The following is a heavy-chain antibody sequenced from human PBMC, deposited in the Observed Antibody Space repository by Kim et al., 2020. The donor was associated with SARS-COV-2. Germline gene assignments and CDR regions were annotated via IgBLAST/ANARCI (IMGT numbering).Heavy chain of an antibody. J-gene: IGHJ6*02. D-gene: IGHD3-3*01. CDR3: ARDIGGFWSGFDYYYAMDV. Sequence: GGSLRLSCAASGFTFRSYAMHWVRQAPGKGLEYVSVISSNGASTYYANSVKGRFTISRDNSKNTLYLQMGSLRAEDMAVYYCARDIGGFWSGFDYYYAMDVRGQRTTVTVSS. CDR2: ISSNGAST. CDR1: GFTFRSYA. V-gene: IGHV3-64*01.